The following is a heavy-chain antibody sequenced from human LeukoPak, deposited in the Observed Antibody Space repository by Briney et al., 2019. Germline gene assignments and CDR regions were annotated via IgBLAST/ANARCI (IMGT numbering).Heavy chain of an antibody. J-gene: IGHJ6*03. CDR1: GYTFTSYD. CDR2: MNPNRGNT. CDR3: ARRVAGRGYYYYYYMDV. D-gene: IGHD2-15*01. V-gene: IGHV1-8*01. Sequence: SVKVSCKASGYTFTSYDINWVRQATGQGRDGVGWMNPNRGNTGYPQKFQVRGIMTMKTSRSTAYIELSSLRSEDTAVYYCARRVAGRGYYYYYYMDVWGKGTTVTVSS.